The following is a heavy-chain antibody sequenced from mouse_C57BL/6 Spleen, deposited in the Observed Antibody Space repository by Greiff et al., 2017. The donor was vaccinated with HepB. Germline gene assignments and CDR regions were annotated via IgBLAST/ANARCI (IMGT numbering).Heavy chain of an antibody. V-gene: IGHV7-3*01. CDR2: IRNKANGYTT. J-gene: IGHJ2*01. D-gene: IGHD6-5*01. Sequence: EVMLVESGGGLVQPGGSLSLSCAASGFTFTDYYMSWVRQPPGKALEWLGFIRNKANGYTTEYSASVKGRFTISRDNSQSILYLQMNALRAEDSATYYCARYPMPYYFDYWGQGTTLTVSS. CDR1: GFTFTDYY. CDR3: ARYPMPYYFDY.